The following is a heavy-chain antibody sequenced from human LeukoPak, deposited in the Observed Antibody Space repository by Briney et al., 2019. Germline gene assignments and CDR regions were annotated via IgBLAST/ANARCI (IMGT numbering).Heavy chain of an antibody. J-gene: IGHJ3*02. D-gene: IGHD3-22*01. V-gene: IGHV4-39*07. CDR2: IFYKGGT. CDR3: AKSNGYGLMDI. Sequence: SETLSLTCTVSSGSINTPNYYWGWVRLPPGKALEWIGDIFYKGGTYYTPSLKSRVTISLDTSRNQFSLKLNSVTAADTAVYYCAKSNGYGLMDIWGQGTMVTVSS. CDR1: SGSINTPNYY.